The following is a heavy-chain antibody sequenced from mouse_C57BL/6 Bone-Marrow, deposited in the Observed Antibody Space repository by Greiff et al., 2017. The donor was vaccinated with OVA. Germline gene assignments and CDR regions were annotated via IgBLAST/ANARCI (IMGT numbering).Heavy chain of an antibody. CDR3: ARHQSTGLDD. CDR1: GFTFSDYY. D-gene: IGHD4-1*02. CDR2: ISNGGGST. J-gene: IGHJ2*01. V-gene: IGHV5-12*01. Sequence: EVKLMESGGGLVQPGGSLTLSCAASGFTFSDYYMYWVRQTPEKRLEWVAYISNGGGSTYYPDTVKGRFTISRDNAKNTLYLQMSRLKSEDTAMYYCARHQSTGLDDWGQGTTLTVSS.